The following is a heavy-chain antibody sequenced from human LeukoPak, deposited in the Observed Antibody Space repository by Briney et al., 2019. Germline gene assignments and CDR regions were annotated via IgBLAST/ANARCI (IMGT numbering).Heavy chain of an antibody. D-gene: IGHD2-15*01. CDR1: GYTFTSFG. CDR2: ISAYNGNT. CDR3: ARSYCSGGSCYSWFYYYYGMDV. J-gene: IGHJ6*02. Sequence: ASVKVSCKASGYTFTSFGISWVRQAPGQGLEWMGWISAYNGNTNYAQKLQGRVTMTTDTSTSTAYMELRSLRSDDTAVYYRARSYCSGGSCYSWFYYYYGMDVWGQGTTVTVSS. V-gene: IGHV1-18*01.